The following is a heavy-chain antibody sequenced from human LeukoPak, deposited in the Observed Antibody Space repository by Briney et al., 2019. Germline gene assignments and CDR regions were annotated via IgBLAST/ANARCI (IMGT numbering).Heavy chain of an antibody. CDR3: ARDRSNCDY. V-gene: IGHV1-18*04. J-gene: IGHJ4*02. Sequence: ASVKVSCKTSGYAFTSSGISWVRQAPGQGLEWMGWISAYSSNTDYAQKFQGRVTMTTDTSTSTAYMELRSLRSDDTAVYYCARDRSNCDYWGQGTLVTVSS. CDR2: ISAYSSNT. CDR1: GYAFTSSG.